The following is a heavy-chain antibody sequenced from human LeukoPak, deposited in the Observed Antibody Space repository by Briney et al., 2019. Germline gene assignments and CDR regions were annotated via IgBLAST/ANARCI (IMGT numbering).Heavy chain of an antibody. D-gene: IGHD6-19*01. CDR2: IYYSGST. Sequence: SETLSLTCTVSGGSISSSSYYWGWIRQPPGKGLEWIGSIYYSGSTYYNLSLKSRVTISVDTSKNQFSLKLSSVTAADTAVYYCARGYSSGWYLGYFDYWGQGTLVTVSS. J-gene: IGHJ4*02. CDR3: ARGYSSGWYLGYFDY. V-gene: IGHV4-39*01. CDR1: GGSISSSSYY.